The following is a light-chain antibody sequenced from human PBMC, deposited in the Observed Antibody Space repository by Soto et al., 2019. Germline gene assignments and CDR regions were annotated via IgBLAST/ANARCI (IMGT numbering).Light chain of an antibody. CDR1: SRDVGGYNS. CDR3: SSYTTGGSYV. CDR2: AVS. Sequence: QSALTQPASVSGSPGLSIAISCTGTSRDVGGYNSVSWYQQQPGKVPKLMIYAVSNRPSGVSNRFSGSKSGNTASLTISGLQAEDEGDYYCSSYTTGGSYVFVTGTKVTVL. V-gene: IGLV2-14*01. J-gene: IGLJ1*01.